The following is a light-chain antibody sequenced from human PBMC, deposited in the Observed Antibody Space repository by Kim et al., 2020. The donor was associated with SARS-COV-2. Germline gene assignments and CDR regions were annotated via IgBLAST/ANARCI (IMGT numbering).Light chain of an antibody. Sequence: ASVGDRVIITCRASQGIRNDLGWYQQKAGKAPKLLIYAASTLQSGVPSRFSGSGSGTDFTLTISSLQPEDFATYYCLQDYSDPLTFGGGTKVDIK. CDR1: QGIRND. V-gene: IGKV1-6*01. CDR3: LQDYSDPLT. CDR2: AAS. J-gene: IGKJ4*01.